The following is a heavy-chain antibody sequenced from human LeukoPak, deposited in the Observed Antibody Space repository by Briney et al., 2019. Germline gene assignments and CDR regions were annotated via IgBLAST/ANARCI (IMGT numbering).Heavy chain of an antibody. D-gene: IGHD4-11*01. CDR2: IWYSGDT. CDR1: GGSISSSS. Sequence: PSETLSLTCTVSGGSISSSSWSWVRQDPGKRLEWIGFIWYSGDTDYNPSLRSRVTISVDTSKNQFSLKLNSVTAADTAVYYCARDDHSPHYHYAMGVWGQGTLVTVSS. V-gene: IGHV4-59*01. CDR3: ARDDHSPHYHYAMGV. J-gene: IGHJ6*02.